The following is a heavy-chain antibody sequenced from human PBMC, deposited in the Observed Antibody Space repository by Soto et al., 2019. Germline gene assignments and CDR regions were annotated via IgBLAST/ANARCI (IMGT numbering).Heavy chain of an antibody. Sequence: GGSLRLSCAASGFTFSSYAMSWVRQAPGKGLEWVSAISGSGGSTYYADSVKGRFTISRDNSKNTLYLQMNSLRAEDTAVYYCAKGRGGIVVVPAAYYYMDVWGKGTTVTVS. CDR3: AKGRGGIVVVPAAYYYMDV. CDR2: ISGSGGST. D-gene: IGHD2-2*01. V-gene: IGHV3-23*01. CDR1: GFTFSSYA. J-gene: IGHJ6*03.